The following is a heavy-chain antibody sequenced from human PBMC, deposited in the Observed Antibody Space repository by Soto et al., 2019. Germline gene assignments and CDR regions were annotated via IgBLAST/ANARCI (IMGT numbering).Heavy chain of an antibody. CDR3: AAEADDYGDAFDI. CDR2: IVVGSGNT. J-gene: IGHJ3*02. V-gene: IGHV1-58*01. CDR1: GFTFATSA. Sequence: GASVKVSCKASGFTFATSAVQWVRQARGQGLEWIGWIVVGSGNTNYAQKFQQRVTITRDVSTRTAYMEVSSLRFEDTAMYYCAAEADDYGDAFDIWGQGTMVTVSS. D-gene: IGHD3-10*01.